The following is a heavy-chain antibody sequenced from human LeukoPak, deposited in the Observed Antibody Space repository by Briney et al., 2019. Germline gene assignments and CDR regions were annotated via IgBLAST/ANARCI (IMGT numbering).Heavy chain of an antibody. CDR2: ISAYNGNT. J-gene: IGHJ4*02. V-gene: IGHV1-18*01. CDR1: GYTFTSYG. CDR3: ARSRYYFDY. Sequence: ASVKVSCKASGYTFTSYGISWVRQAPGQGLEWMGWISAYNGNTNYAQKFQGRVTMTRDTSTSTVYMELSSLRSEDTAVYYCARSRYYFDYWGQGTLVTVSS.